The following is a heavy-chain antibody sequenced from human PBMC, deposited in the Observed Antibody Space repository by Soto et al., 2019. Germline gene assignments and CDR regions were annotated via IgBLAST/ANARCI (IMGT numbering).Heavy chain of an antibody. CDR2: ISVSGAGT. V-gene: IGHV3-23*01. D-gene: IGHD2-2*01. J-gene: IGHJ6*03. CDR3: AKDCRETSCYFYYYHMDV. Sequence: PGGSLRLSCAASGFTFSTYAMSWVRQAPGKGLEWVSGISVSGAGTYYADSVKGRFTISRDNSKNTLYLQMNSLRAEDTAVYYCAKDCRETSCYFYYYHMDVWGKGTTVTVSS. CDR1: GFTFSTYA.